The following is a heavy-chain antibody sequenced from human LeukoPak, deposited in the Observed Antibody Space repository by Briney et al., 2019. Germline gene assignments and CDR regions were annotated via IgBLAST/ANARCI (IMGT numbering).Heavy chain of an antibody. Sequence: ASVKVSCKASGYTFTTYDINGVREATGQGLEWRGWMNPNSGNTGYAQKFQGRVTMTRNTSISTAYMELSSLRSEDTAVYYCARGRGSGHKENWFDPWGQGTLVTVSS. D-gene: IGHD6-19*01. CDR2: MNPNSGNT. J-gene: IGHJ5*02. CDR1: GYTFTTYD. CDR3: ARGRGSGHKENWFDP. V-gene: IGHV1-8*01.